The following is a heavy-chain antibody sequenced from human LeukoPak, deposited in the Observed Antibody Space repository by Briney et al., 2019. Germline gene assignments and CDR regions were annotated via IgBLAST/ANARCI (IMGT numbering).Heavy chain of an antibody. CDR3: ARGRISSRTFDP. CDR2: MNPNSGNT. J-gene: IGHJ5*02. V-gene: IGHV1-8*01. Sequence: GASVKVSCKASGYTFTSYDINCVRQATGQGLEWMGWMNPNSGNTGYAQKFQGRVTMTRNTSISTAYMELSSLRSEDTAVYYCARGRISSRTFDPWGQGTLVTVSS. D-gene: IGHD6-13*01. CDR1: GYTFTSYD.